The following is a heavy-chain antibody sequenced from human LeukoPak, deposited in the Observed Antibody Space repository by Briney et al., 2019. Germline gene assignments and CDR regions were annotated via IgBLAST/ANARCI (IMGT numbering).Heavy chain of an antibody. D-gene: IGHD3-10*01. CDR3: ARGGLLLLGELLRWFDP. Sequence: PSETLSLTCAVYGGSFSGYYWSWIRQPPGKGLEWIGEINHSGSTNYNPSLKSRVTISVDTSKNQFSLKLSSVTAADTAVYYCARGGLLLLGELLRWFDPWGQGTLVTVSS. J-gene: IGHJ5*02. V-gene: IGHV4-34*01. CDR2: INHSGST. CDR1: GGSFSGYY.